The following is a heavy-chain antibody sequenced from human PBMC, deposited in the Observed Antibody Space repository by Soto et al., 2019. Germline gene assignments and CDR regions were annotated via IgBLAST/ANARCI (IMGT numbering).Heavy chain of an antibody. V-gene: IGHV1-3*01. J-gene: IGHJ4*02. Sequence: ASVKVSCKASGYTFTSYAMHWVRQAPGQRLEWMGWINAGNGNTKYSQKFQGRVTITRDTSASTAYMELSSLRSEDTAVYYCARELDVDASPGSQRLDHWGQGTLVTVSS. CDR2: INAGNGNT. D-gene: IGHD2-15*01. CDR3: ARELDVDASPGSQRLDH. CDR1: GYTFTSYA.